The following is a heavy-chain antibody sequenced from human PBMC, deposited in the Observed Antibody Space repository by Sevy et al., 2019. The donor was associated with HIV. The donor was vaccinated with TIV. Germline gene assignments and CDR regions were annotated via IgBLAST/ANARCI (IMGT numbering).Heavy chain of an antibody. V-gene: IGHV4-39*01. J-gene: IGHJ4*02. CDR2: IYYSGST. Sequence: SETLSLTCTVSGGSISSSSYYWGWIRQPPGKGLEWIGSIYYSGSTYYNPSLKSRVTISVDTSKNQFSLKLSSVTAADTGVYYCARRGAFIAVAGTSPFDYWGQGTLVTVSS. CDR1: GGSISSSSYY. D-gene: IGHD6-19*01. CDR3: ARRGAFIAVAGTSPFDY.